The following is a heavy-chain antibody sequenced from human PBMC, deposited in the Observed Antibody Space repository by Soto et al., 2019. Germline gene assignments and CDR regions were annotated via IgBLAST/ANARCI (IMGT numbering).Heavy chain of an antibody. CDR2: IYPSGGST. J-gene: IGHJ4*02. CDR1: GYTFTNYY. Sequence: ASVKVSCKASGYTFTNYYMHWVRHAPGQGLEWMGIIYPSGGSTKNAQKVQGRVTMTRDTSTITFYISLISLRSDDTHFYYCARDVSGPMADGGRGTLVTVSS. D-gene: IGHD3-10*01. CDR3: ARDVSGPMAD. V-gene: IGHV1-46*01.